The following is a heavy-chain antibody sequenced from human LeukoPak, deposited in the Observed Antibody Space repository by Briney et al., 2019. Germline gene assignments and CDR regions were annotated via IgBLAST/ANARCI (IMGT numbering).Heavy chain of an antibody. Sequence: ASVKDSCKASVYTFTSYDINWVRQPTGKGLDWMGWMNPNSGNTGYAQKFQGRVTINRNTAISTAYMELSSLRSEDTAVYYCARVPYSSSWYRAYYMDVWGKGTTVTISS. D-gene: IGHD6-13*01. CDR3: ARVPYSSSWYRAYYMDV. CDR1: VYTFTSYD. V-gene: IGHV1-8*03. J-gene: IGHJ6*03. CDR2: MNPNSGNT.